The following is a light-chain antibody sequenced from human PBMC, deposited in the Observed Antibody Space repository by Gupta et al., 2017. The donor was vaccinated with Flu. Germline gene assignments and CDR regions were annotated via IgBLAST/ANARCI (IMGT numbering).Light chain of an antibody. J-gene: IGLJ2*01. CDR2: YKLDTDK. CDR1: TGIDVSTTN. Sequence: TLRTGIDVSTTNGCWYQQKPGSPPQNLLTYKLDTDKQQGSGVPSRFSGSKDAATNDGTLRMSGLQSEDDDVYYCMIWHSSADVFGGGTKLTVL. CDR3: MIWHSSADV. V-gene: IGLV5-45*01.